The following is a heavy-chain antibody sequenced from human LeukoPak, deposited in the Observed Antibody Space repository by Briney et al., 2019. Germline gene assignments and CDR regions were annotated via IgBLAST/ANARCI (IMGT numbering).Heavy chain of an antibody. D-gene: IGHD2-2*01. CDR1: GGSISSYY. CDR2: IYTSGST. Sequence: SETLSLTCTVSGGSISSYYWSWIRQPPGKGLEWIGYIYTSGSTNYNPSLKRRVTISVDTSKNQFSLKLSSVTAADTAVYYCARQEYCSSTSCPDQNWFDPWGQGTLVTVSS. J-gene: IGHJ5*02. V-gene: IGHV4-4*09. CDR3: ARQEYCSSTSCPDQNWFDP.